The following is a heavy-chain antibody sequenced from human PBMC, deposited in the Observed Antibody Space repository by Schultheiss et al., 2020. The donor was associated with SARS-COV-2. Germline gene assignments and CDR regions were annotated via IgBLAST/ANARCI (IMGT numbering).Heavy chain of an antibody. CDR2: IYYSGST. Sequence: SETLSLTCTVSGGSISSYYWSWIRQPPGKGLEWIGYIYYSGSTNYNPSLKSRVTISVDKSKNQFSLKLSSVTAADTAVYYCARGPGIAAGFDYWGQGTLVTVSS. J-gene: IGHJ4*02. D-gene: IGHD6-13*01. CDR3: ARGPGIAAGFDY. V-gene: IGHV4-59*12. CDR1: GGSISSYY.